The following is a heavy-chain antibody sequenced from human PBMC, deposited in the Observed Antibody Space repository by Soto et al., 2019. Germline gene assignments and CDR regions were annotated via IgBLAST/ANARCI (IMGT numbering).Heavy chain of an antibody. J-gene: IGHJ6*02. D-gene: IGHD1-7*01. V-gene: IGHV4-30-4*01. CDR2: IYYSGST. CDR3: ARDMWGANWNYVQPAYYYYYGMDV. CDR1: GGSISSGDYY. Sequence: SETLSLTCTVSGGSISSGDYYWSWIRQPPGKVLDWIGYIYYSGSTYYNPSLKSRVTISVDTSKNQFSLKLSSVTAADTAVYYCARDMWGANWNYVQPAYYYYYGMDVWGQGTTVTVSS.